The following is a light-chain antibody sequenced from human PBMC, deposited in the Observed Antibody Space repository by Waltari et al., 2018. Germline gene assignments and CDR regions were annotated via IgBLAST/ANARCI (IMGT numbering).Light chain of an antibody. CDR1: SSDVGSYNL. V-gene: IGLV2-23*01. J-gene: IGLJ2*01. Sequence: QSALTQPASVSGSPGQSITIPCTGTSSDVGSYNLFSWYQHYPGKAPKLMIYEGTNRPSGVSNRFSGSKSGNTASLTISGLQAEDEADYHCCSYAHSSRVVFGGGTKVTVL. CDR2: EGT. CDR3: CSYAHSSRVV.